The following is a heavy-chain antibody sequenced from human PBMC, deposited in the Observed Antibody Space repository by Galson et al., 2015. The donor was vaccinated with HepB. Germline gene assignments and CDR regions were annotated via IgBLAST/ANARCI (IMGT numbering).Heavy chain of an antibody. D-gene: IGHD3-9*01. J-gene: IGHJ4*02. Sequence: SLRLSCAASGFTVSSSYMSWVRQAPGKGLEWVSLIYSDGSAYYADSVKGRFTISRDNSKNTLYLQMNSLRAEDTAVYYCARDRDILTGYLEYWGQGTLVIVSS. V-gene: IGHV3-53*01. CDR2: IYSDGSA. CDR1: GFTVSSSY. CDR3: ARDRDILTGYLEY.